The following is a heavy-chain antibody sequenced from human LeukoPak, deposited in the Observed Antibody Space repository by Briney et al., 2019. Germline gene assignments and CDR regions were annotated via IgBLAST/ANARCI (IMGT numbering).Heavy chain of an antibody. V-gene: IGHV3-21*01. J-gene: IGHJ4*02. CDR2: ISSSSSYI. CDR3: ARDGSGYYSTH. Sequence: GGSLRLSCAASGFTFSSYSMNWVRQAPGKGLEWVSSISSSSSYIYYADSVKGRFTISRDNAKNSLYLQMNSLRAEDTAVYYCARDGSGYYSTHWGQGTLVTVSS. D-gene: IGHD3-22*01. CDR1: GFTFSSYS.